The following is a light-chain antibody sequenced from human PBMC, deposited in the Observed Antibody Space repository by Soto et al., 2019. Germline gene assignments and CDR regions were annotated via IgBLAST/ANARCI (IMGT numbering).Light chain of an antibody. CDR1: QSFSNY. CDR3: HQSYSAVSFT. CDR2: AAS. J-gene: IGKJ3*01. Sequence: DIQMTQSPSSLSASVGDRVTITCRASQSFSNYLNWYQQKPGKAPKLLIYAASSLQSGVPSRFSGSGFGTDFTLTISRLQPEDFATYFCHQSYSAVSFTFGPGTKVDI. V-gene: IGKV1-39*01.